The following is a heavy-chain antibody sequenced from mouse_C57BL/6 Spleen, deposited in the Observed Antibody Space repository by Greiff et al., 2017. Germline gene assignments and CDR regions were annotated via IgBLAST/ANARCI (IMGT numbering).Heavy chain of an antibody. J-gene: IGHJ1*03. D-gene: IGHD2-1*01. CDR3: VREGGNHEYFDV. V-gene: IGHV10-3*01. CDR2: IRSKSSNYAT. CDR1: GFTFNTYA. Sequence: EVQLQESGGGLVQPKGSLKLSCAASGFTFNTYAMHWVRQAPGTGLEWVARIRSKSSNYATYYADSVKDRFTISRDDSQSMLYLQMNNLKTEDTAMYYCVREGGNHEYFDVWGTGTMVTVSS.